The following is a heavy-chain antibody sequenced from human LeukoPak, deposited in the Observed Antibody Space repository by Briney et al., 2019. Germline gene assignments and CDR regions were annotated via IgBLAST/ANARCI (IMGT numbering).Heavy chain of an antibody. CDR3: ARHGKQLWFNY. CDR2: IYYSGST. D-gene: IGHD5-18*01. J-gene: IGHJ4*02. V-gene: IGHV4-39*01. CDR1: GGSISSSSYY. Sequence: PSETLSLTCTVSGGSISSSSYYWGWLRQPPGQGLEWIGCIYYSGSTYYNPSVKSRVTISVDTSKNQFSLKLSYVTAADTAVYYCARHGKQLWFNYWGKGTLVTVSS.